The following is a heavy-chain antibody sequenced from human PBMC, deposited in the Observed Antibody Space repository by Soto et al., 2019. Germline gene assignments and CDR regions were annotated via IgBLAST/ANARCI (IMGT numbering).Heavy chain of an antibody. CDR2: ISWNSGSI. CDR1: GFTFDDYA. V-gene: IGHV3-9*01. J-gene: IGHJ3*02. CDR3: AKDLSPTGADAFDI. D-gene: IGHD7-27*01. Sequence: GGSLRLSCAASGFTFDDYAMHWVRQAPGKGLEWVSGISWNSGSIGYADSVKGRFTISRDNAKNSLYLQMNSLRAEDTALYYCAKDLSPTGADAFDIWGQGTMVTVSS.